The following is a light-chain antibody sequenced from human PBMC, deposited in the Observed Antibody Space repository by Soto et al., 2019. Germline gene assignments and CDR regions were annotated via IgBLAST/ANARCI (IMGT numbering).Light chain of an antibody. V-gene: IGKV3-20*01. CDR2: GAS. CDR1: QSVSSSY. Sequence: EIVLTQSPGTLSLSPGERATLSCRASQSVSSSYLAWYQQKPGQAPMLLIYGASSRATGIPDRFSGSGSGTDFTLTISRLEPEDFAVYYCQQYGSSPTWTYGQGTNVEIK. CDR3: QQYGSSPTWT. J-gene: IGKJ1*01.